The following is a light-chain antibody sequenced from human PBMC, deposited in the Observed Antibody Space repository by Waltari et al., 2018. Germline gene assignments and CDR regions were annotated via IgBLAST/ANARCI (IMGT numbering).Light chain of an antibody. CDR3: QQYDGSVVT. CDR2: GAS. Sequence: EIVLTPPPGTLSVSPGERVTYSCRASQTITGSCLSWYPQKPGQAPRLLIYGASNRAPGIPDRFSGSGSGTDFTLTISRLEPEDSAVYYCQQYDGSVVTFGGGTKVEIK. V-gene: IGKV3-20*01. CDR1: QTITGSC. J-gene: IGKJ4*01.